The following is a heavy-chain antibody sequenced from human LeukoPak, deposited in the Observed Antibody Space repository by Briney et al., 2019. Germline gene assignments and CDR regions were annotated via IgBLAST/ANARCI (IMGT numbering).Heavy chain of an antibody. V-gene: IGHV3-15*01. CDR3: VTGFGVSSGWQPFDY. CDR2: IKSQSYGGTA. J-gene: IGHJ4*02. D-gene: IGHD6-19*01. CDR1: GFTFINSW. Sequence: GESLRLSCTTSGFTFINSWMTWVRQAPGKGLEWVGRIKSQSYGGTADYSAAVTGRFTISREDSTSTLFLQMESLRPEDTAMYYCVTGFGVSSGWQPFDYWGQGTLVTVSS.